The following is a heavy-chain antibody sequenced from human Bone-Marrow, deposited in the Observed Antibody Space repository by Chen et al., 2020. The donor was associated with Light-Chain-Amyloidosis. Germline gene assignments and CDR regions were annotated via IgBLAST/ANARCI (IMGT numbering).Heavy chain of an antibody. V-gene: IGHV4-39*07. CDR1: GASIISSEYY. CDR3: ARGPSEVEWGVVKSAFAFDF. J-gene: IGHJ3*01. D-gene: IGHD2-21*01. Sequence: QLQLQESGPGLVEPSQTLSLTCTVSGASIISSEYYWGWMRQAPGKGLEWIGSMFRGDITYYTSSLKSRVTLSVDTSNNHISLRLRSVTAGDTAIYYCARGPSEVEWGVVKSAFAFDFWGQGTMVTVSS. CDR2: MFRGDIT.